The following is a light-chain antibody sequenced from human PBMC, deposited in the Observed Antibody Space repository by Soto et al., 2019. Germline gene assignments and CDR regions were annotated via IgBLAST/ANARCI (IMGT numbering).Light chain of an antibody. J-gene: IGLJ2*01. V-gene: IGLV2-14*01. CDR2: EVS. Sequence: QSALTQPASVSGSPGQSITISCTATSSDVGDYNYVSWYQQHPGKAPKLMIYEVSNRPSGVSNRFSGSKSGNTASLTISGLQADDEADYYCSSYTSGSTLVFGAGTKLTVL. CDR3: SSYTSGSTLV. CDR1: SSDVGDYNY.